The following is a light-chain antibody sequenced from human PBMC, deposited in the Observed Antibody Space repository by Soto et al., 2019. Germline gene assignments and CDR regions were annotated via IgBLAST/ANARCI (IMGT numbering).Light chain of an antibody. CDR1: QSVSATY. V-gene: IGKV3-20*01. J-gene: IGKJ4*01. CDR2: AAS. CDR3: QHYVTSPLT. Sequence: EVVLTQSPGTLSLSPGERATLSCRASQSVSATYLAWYQQKPGQAPRLLIYAASSRATGVPDRFSGSGSGTDFTLTISRLEPEDFAVYYCQHYVTSPLTFGGGTKVAIK.